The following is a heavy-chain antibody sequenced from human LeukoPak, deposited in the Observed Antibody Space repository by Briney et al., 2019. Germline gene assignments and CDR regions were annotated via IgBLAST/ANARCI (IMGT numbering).Heavy chain of an antibody. CDR2: INHSGST. J-gene: IGHJ5*02. D-gene: IGHD2-2*01. CDR1: GGSFSGYY. CDR3: ARGLGYCSSTSCYFSWFDP. Sequence: PSETLSLTCAVHGGSFSGYYWSWIRQPPGKGLEWIGEINHSGSTNYNPSLKSRVTISVDTSKNQFSLKLSSVTAADTAVYYRARGLGYCSSTSCYFSWFDPWGQGTLVTVSS. V-gene: IGHV4-34*01.